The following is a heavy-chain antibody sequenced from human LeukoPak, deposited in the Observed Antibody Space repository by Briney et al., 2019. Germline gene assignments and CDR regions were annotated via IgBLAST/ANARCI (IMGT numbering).Heavy chain of an antibody. CDR1: GCTFSSYE. Sequence: PGGSLRLSCAASGCTFSSYEMNWVRQAPGKGLEWVSYISRSGSTIYYADSVKGRFTISRDNVKNSLYLQMNSLRAEDTAVYYCARRYSSGWSSYIDYWGQGTLVTVSS. J-gene: IGHJ4*02. CDR3: ARRYSSGWSSYIDY. V-gene: IGHV3-48*03. D-gene: IGHD6-19*01. CDR2: ISRSGSTI.